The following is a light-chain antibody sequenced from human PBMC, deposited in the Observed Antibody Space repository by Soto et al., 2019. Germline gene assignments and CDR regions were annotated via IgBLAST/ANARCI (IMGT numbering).Light chain of an antibody. CDR3: QQTYSLPPWA. V-gene: IGKV1-39*01. CDR2: TAS. J-gene: IGKJ1*01. CDR1: QSISSS. Sequence: DIQMTQSPSSLSASVGDRVTITCRASQSISSSLNWYQQKPGTAPELLIYTASSLQSGVPSRFSGSGSGTDFTLTINSQQPEDFGTYYCQQTYSLPPWAFGQGTKVEIK.